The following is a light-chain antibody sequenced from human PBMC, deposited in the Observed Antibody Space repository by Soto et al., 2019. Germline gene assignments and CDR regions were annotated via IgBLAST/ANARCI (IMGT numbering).Light chain of an antibody. J-gene: IGLJ2*01. CDR3: AAWDDSLNVVV. CDR1: RSNIGSNT. Sequence: QSVLTQPPSASGTPGQTVTISCSGSRSNIGSNTLNWYQQLPGTAPQLLISTSNHRPSWVRDRFSASKSGTSASLAISGLQSDDEADYYCAAWDDSLNVVVFGGGTKVTVL. CDR2: TSN. V-gene: IGLV1-44*01.